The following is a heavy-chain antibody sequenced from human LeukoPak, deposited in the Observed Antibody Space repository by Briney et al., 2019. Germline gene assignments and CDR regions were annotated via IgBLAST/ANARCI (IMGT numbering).Heavy chain of an antibody. CDR3: ARVFHRQGGVFDY. J-gene: IGHJ4*02. CDR2: IIPIFGTA. Sequence: PSVNVSCKASGGTFSSYAISWVRQAPGQGLEWMGRIIPIFGTANYAQKFQGRVTITTDESTSTAYMELSSLRSEDTAVYYCARVFHRQGGVFDYWGQGTLVTVSS. D-gene: IGHD1-26*01. V-gene: IGHV1-69*05. CDR1: GGTFSSYA.